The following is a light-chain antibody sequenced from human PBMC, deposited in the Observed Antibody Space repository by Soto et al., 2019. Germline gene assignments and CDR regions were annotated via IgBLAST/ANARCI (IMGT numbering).Light chain of an antibody. J-gene: IGKJ5*01. CDR3: QQYGRSPIT. CDR2: GAS. V-gene: IGKV3-20*01. Sequence: ELVLTQSPGTLSLFPGERATLSCRASQSVTSSYLAWYQQKHGQAPRFLIYGASSRATGIPDRFSGSGSGTDGTITISRLEPGDVAVYDCQQYGRSPITFGQGTRLEIK. CDR1: QSVTSSY.